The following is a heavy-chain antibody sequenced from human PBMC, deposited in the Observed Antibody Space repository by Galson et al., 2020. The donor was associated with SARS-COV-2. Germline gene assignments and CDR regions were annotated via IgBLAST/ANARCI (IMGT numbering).Heavy chain of an antibody. CDR3: AKGRGYRDAFDI. CDR1: GFTFSNYA. Sequence: GGSLRLSCAASGFTFSNYAMSWVRQAPGQGLEWVSVISASGGSTNYADSVRGRFTISRDNSKNTLFLQMNSLRAEDTAIYYCAKGRGYRDAFDIWGQGTMVTVSS. V-gene: IGHV3-23*01. J-gene: IGHJ3*02. D-gene: IGHD5-18*01. CDR2: ISASGGST.